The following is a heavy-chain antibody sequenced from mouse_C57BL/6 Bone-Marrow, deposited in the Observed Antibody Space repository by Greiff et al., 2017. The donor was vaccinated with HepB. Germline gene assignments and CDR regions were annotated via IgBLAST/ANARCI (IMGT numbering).Heavy chain of an antibody. CDR1: GFNIKDDY. CDR2: IDPENGDT. Sequence: VQLQQSGAELVRPGASVKLSCTASGFNIKDDYMHWVKQRPEQGLEWIGWIDPENGDTEYASKFQGKATITADTSSNTAYLQLSSLTSEDTAVYYCTTPGSSPWFAYWGQGTLVTVSA. D-gene: IGHD1-1*01. CDR3: TTPGSSPWFAY. V-gene: IGHV14-4*01. J-gene: IGHJ3*01.